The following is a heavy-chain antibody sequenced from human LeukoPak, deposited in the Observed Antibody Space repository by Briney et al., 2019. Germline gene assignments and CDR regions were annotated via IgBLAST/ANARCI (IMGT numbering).Heavy chain of an antibody. CDR3: ARSQGVRGVPTRRGYFDY. CDR2: ISYDGSNK. V-gene: IGHV3-30*04. CDR1: GFTFSSYA. J-gene: IGHJ4*02. Sequence: GRSLRLSCAASGFTFSSYAMHWVRQAPGKGLEWVAVISYDGSNKYYADSVKGRFTISRDNSKNTLYLQMNSLRAEDTAVYYCARSQGVRGVPTRRGYFDYWGQGTLVTVSS. D-gene: IGHD3-10*01.